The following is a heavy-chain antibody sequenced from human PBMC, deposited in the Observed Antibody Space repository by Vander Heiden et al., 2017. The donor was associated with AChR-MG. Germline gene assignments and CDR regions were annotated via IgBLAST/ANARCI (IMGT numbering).Heavy chain of an antibody. V-gene: IGHV3-30*18. D-gene: IGHD3-22*01. Sequence: QVQLVESGGGVVQPGRSLRLPCAASGFTFSSYGMHWVRQAPGKGLEWVAVISYDGSNKYYADSVKGRFTISRDNSKNTLYLQMNSLRAEDTAVYYCAKVEGDDSSPFDYWGQGTLVTVSS. CDR1: GFTFSSYG. CDR3: AKVEGDDSSPFDY. J-gene: IGHJ4*02. CDR2: ISYDGSNK.